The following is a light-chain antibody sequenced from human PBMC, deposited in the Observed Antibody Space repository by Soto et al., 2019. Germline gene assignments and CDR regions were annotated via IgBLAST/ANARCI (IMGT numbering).Light chain of an antibody. CDR2: AAS. CDR3: QQYYRYPRT. J-gene: IGKJ1*01. V-gene: IGKV1-8*01. CDR1: QGISSY. Sequence: AIRMTQSPSSFSASTGDRVTITCRARQGISSYLAWYQQKPGKAPKLLIYAASTLQSGVPSRFSGSGSGTDFTLTISCLQSEDFANYYCQQYYRYPRTFGQGTKVEIK.